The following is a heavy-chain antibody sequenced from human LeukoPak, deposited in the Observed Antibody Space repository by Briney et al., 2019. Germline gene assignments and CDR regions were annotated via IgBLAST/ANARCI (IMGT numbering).Heavy chain of an antibody. V-gene: IGHV3-30*02. CDR2: IRNDGSNK. D-gene: IGHD3-10*01. CDR3: AKGPRGYCYGSRSYGPEDY. J-gene: IGHJ4*02. CDR1: GFTFSSYG. Sequence: GGSLRLSXAASGFTFSSYGMHWVRQAPGKGLEWVAFIRNDGSNKYYADSVKGRFTISRDNAKNTLYLQMNILRPEDTAVYFWAKGPRGYCYGSRSYGPEDYWGQGTLVTVSS.